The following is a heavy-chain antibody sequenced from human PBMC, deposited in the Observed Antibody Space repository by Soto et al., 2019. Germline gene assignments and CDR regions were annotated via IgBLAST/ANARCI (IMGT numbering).Heavy chain of an antibody. D-gene: IGHD5-12*01. CDR3: AREGRLLYYGMDV. V-gene: IGHV3-48*03. CDR1: GFTFSSYE. Sequence: GGSLRLSCAASGFTFSSYEMNWVRQAPGKGLEWVSYISSSGSTIYYADSVKGRFTISRDNAKNSLYLQMNSLRAEDTGVYYCAREGRLLYYGMDVWGQGTTVTVSS. CDR2: ISSSGSTI. J-gene: IGHJ6*02.